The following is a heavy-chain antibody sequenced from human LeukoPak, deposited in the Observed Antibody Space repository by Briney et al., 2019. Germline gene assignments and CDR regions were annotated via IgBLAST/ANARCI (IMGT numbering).Heavy chain of an antibody. Sequence: SETLSLTCAVYGGSFSGYYWSWIRQPPGKGLEWIGEINHSGSTNYNPSLKSRVTISVDTSKNQFSLKLSPVTAADTAVYYCARGRVTMVRSSYFDYWGQGTLVTVSS. CDR2: INHSGST. J-gene: IGHJ4*02. V-gene: IGHV4-34*01. CDR3: ARGRVTMVRSSYFDY. D-gene: IGHD3-10*01. CDR1: GGSFSGYY.